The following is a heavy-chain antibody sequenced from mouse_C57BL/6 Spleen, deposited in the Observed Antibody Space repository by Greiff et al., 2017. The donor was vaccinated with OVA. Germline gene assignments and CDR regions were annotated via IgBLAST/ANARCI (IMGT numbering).Heavy chain of an antibody. J-gene: IGHJ4*01. Sequence: VQLQESGAELVRPGASVTLSCKASGYTFTDYEMHWVKQTPVHGLEWIGAIDPETGGTAYNQKFKGKAILTADKSSSTAYMELRSLTSEDSAVYYCTRTGVNLYAMDYWGQGTSVTVSS. CDR2: IDPETGGT. V-gene: IGHV1-15*01. CDR3: TRTGVNLYAMDY. CDR1: GYTFTDYE.